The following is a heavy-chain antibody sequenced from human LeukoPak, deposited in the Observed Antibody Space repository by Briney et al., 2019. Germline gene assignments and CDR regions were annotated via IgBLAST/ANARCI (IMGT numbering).Heavy chain of an antibody. Sequence: ASVKVSCKTSGYTFSSYGINWVRQAPGQGLEWMGWISAYNGHTDHAQKLQGRLTMTTDTSTTTAYMELRSLRSDDTAVYYCARDYYDILPGYQYNWFGPWGQGTLVTVSS. J-gene: IGHJ5*02. V-gene: IGHV1-18*04. CDR1: GYTFSSYG. D-gene: IGHD3-9*01. CDR3: ARDYYDILPGYQYNWFGP. CDR2: ISAYNGHT.